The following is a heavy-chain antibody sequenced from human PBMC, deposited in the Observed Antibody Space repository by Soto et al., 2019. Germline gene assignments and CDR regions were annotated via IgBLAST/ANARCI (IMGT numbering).Heavy chain of an antibody. Sequence: EVQLVQSGAEVKKPGESLRISCKGSGYSFTKYWISWVRQMPGKGLEWMGRIDPSDSYTNYSPSFQGHVTISADKSISTAYVQGTSPQASETAMYYCSRQRMITSPVSGIDVWDQGTTV. V-gene: IGHV5-10-1*01. CDR1: GYSFTKYW. J-gene: IGHJ6*02. CDR3: SRQRMITSPVSGIDV. D-gene: IGHD3-16*01. CDR2: IDPSDSYT.